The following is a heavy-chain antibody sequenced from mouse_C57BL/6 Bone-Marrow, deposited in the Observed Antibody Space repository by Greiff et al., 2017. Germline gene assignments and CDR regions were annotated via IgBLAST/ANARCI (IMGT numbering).Heavy chain of an antibody. CDR2: ISNGGGST. CDR3: ARQNYSNPYAMDY. J-gene: IGHJ4*01. V-gene: IGHV5-12*01. Sequence: EVKVVESGGGLVQPGGSLKLSCAASGFTFSDYYMYWVRQTPEKRLEWVAYISNGGGSTYYPDTVKGRFTISRDNAKNTLYLQMSRLKSEDTAMYYCARQNYSNPYAMDYWGQGTSVTVSS. D-gene: IGHD2-5*01. CDR1: GFTFSDYY.